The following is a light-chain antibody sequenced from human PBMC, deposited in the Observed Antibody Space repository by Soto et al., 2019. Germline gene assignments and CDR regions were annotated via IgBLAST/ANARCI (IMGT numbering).Light chain of an antibody. V-gene: IGLV2-14*01. J-gene: IGLJ3*02. CDR3: SSYTSSSKV. CDR2: EVS. CDR1: SSDVRGYNY. Sequence: QSVLTQPASVSGSPGQSITISCTGTSSDVRGYNYVSWYQQHPGKAPKLMIYEVSNRPSGVSNRFSGSKSGNTASLTISGLQAEDEADYYCSSYTSSSKVFGVGTQLTVL.